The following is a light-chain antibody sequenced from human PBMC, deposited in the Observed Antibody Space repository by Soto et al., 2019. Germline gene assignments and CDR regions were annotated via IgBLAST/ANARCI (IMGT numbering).Light chain of an antibody. CDR3: QQYDSTPPIT. CDR1: QSVGSSY. Sequence: EIVLTQSPGTLSLSPGERATLSCRASQSVGSSYLAWYQQKPGQAPRLLIYGTSNRATGIPDRFSGSGAETDFTFTISRLEPEDFAVYYCQQYDSTPPITFGQGTRLEIQ. V-gene: IGKV3-20*01. CDR2: GTS. J-gene: IGKJ5*01.